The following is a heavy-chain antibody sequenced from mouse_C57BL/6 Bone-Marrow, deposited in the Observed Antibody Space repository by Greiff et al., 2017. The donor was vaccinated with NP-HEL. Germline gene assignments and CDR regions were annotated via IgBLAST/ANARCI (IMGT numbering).Heavy chain of an antibody. CDR1: GYSFTDSH. J-gene: IGHJ2*01. Sequence: EVQLQESGPELVKPGASVKISCKASGYSFTDSHLNWVTQSNGPSLAWIGVINPNYGTPSYNQKFQGKATLTVDQSSSTAYMQLNSLTSEDSAVYYCARLRVDLTGDYWGQGTTLTVSS. D-gene: IGHD1-1*02. CDR2: INPNYGTP. CDR3: ARLRVDLTGDY. V-gene: IGHV1-39*01.